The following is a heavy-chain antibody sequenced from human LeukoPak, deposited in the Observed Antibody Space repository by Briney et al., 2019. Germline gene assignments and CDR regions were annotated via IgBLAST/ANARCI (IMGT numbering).Heavy chain of an antibody. CDR3: ARAPGQSSSFDS. J-gene: IGHJ4*02. CDR1: GFIFSSYS. Sequence: PGGSLRLSCAASGFIFSSYSMCWVRQAPGKGLEWVSYISSRSTTIYYADSVKGRFTISRDNAKNSAYLQMDSLRDEDTAVYYCARAPGQSSSFDSWGQGTLVTVSS. V-gene: IGHV3-48*02. CDR2: ISSRSTTI. D-gene: IGHD6-19*01.